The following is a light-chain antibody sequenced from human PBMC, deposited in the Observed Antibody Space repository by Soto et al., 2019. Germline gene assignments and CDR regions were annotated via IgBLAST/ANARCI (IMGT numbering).Light chain of an antibody. Sequence: EIVLTQSPDTLSLSPGESATLSCRASQSVTNNYVAWYQQKPGQAPRLLIYDASHRATGIPDRFSGSGSGTDFTLTIGRLEREDFAVYYCQQCSFSPRTFGQGTRLDFK. J-gene: IGKJ2*01. V-gene: IGKV3-20*01. CDR1: QSVTNNY. CDR3: QQCSFSPRT. CDR2: DAS.